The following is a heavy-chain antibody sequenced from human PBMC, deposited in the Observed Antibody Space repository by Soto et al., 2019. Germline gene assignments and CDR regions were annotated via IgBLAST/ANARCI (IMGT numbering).Heavy chain of an antibody. Sequence: QVQLVESGGGVVQPGRSLRLSCAASGFTFSSYAMHWVRQAPGKGLEWVAVISYDGSNKYYADSVKGRFTISRDNSKNELYLQMNSLRAEVTAVYYCARPLWRNDYNWGYFDLWGRGTLVTVSS. V-gene: IGHV3-30-3*01. D-gene: IGHD4-4*01. CDR3: ARPLWRNDYNWGYFDL. J-gene: IGHJ2*01. CDR2: ISYDGSNK. CDR1: GFTFSSYA.